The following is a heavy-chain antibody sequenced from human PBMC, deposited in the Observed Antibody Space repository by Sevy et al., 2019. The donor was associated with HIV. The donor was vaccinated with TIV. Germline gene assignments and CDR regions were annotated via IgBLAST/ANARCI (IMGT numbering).Heavy chain of an antibody. CDR3: AKGRSSGWYDFFDF. D-gene: IGHD6-19*01. V-gene: IGHV3-23*01. Sequence: GGSLRLSCAAPGFTFSSDAVSWVLQAPGKAPEWVSAVSASGISTYYADSVKGRFTISRDNSKNTVYLQMNSLRAEDTAVYYCAKGRSSGWYDFFDFWGQGTLVTVSS. CDR2: VSASGIST. CDR1: GFTFSSDA. J-gene: IGHJ4*02.